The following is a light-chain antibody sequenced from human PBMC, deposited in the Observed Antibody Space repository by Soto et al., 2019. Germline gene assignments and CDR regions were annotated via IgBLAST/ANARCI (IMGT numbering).Light chain of an antibody. V-gene: IGKV1-5*01. J-gene: IGKJ5*01. CDR1: QSISTW. Sequence: DIQMTQSPSTLSAFVGDRVTITCRASQSISTWLAWYQQKPGRAPKLLIYDSSSLESGVPSRFSGSGSGTDFTLTISCLQSEDFATYYCQQYNSYPITFGQGTRLEIK. CDR2: DSS. CDR3: QQYNSYPIT.